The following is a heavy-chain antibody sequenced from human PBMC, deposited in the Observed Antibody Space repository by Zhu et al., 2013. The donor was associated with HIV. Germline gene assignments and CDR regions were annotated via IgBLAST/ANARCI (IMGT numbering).Heavy chain of an antibody. CDR3: ASWPYCSSTSCYNTPIHWYFDL. CDR1: GGTFSSYA. CDR2: IIPIFGTA. D-gene: IGHD2-2*02. J-gene: IGHJ2*01. V-gene: IGHV1-69*12. Sequence: QVQLVQSGAEVKKPGSSVKVSCKASGGTFSSYAISWVRQAPGQGLEWMGGIIPIFGTANYAQKFQGRVTITADESTSTAYMELSSLRSEDTAVYYCASWPYCSSTSCYNTPIHWYFDLWGRGTLVTVSS.